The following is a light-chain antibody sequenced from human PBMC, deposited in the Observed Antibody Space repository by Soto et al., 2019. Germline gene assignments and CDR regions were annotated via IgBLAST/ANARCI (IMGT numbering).Light chain of an antibody. Sequence: DIVMTQSPFSLPVTPGEPASISCRSSRSLYSGGYTYLDWYLQKPGQPPQLLISFGSNRASGVPDRFSGSGSGTDFTLEINRVEAEDLGVYYCMQTLQTPLTFGGGTKVES. CDR3: MQTLQTPLT. CDR1: RSLYSGGYTY. CDR2: FGS. J-gene: IGKJ4*01. V-gene: IGKV2-28*01.